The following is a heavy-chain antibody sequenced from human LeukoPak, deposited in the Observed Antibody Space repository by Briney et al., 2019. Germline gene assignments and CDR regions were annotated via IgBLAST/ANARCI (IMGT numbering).Heavy chain of an antibody. Sequence: GGSLRLSCAASGFTFTTYWTHWVSQAPGKGLVWVSHINSDGSTTSYADSVKGRFTISRDNAKNTLYLQMNSLRAEDTAVYYCARDAVDTANAVWGQGTAVTVSS. V-gene: IGHV3-74*01. J-gene: IGHJ6*02. CDR2: INSDGSTT. D-gene: IGHD5-18*01. CDR1: GFTFTTYW. CDR3: ARDAVDTANAV.